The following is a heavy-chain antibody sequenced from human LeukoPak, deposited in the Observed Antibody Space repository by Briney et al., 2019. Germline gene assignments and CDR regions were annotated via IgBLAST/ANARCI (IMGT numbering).Heavy chain of an antibody. D-gene: IGHD6-19*01. V-gene: IGHV3-21*01. CDR1: GFTFSSYS. Sequence: GGSLRLSCAASGFTFSSYSMNWVRQAPGEGLEWASSISSSSSYIYYADSVKGRFTFSRDNAKNSLYLQMNSLRAEDTAVYYCARDGDSGWYFDYWGQGTLVTVSS. CDR2: ISSSSSYI. J-gene: IGHJ4*02. CDR3: ARDGDSGWYFDY.